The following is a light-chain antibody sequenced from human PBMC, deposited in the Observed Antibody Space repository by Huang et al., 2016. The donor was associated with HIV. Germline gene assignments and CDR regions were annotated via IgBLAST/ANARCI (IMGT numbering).Light chain of an antibody. CDR1: QSFSSN. Sequence: EIVMTQSPATLSVSQGERATLSCRARQSFSSNLAWYQQKPGQAPRLLIYGASPRATGIPARFSGSGSGTEFTLTISSLQSEDFAVYYCQQYNNWPQTFGQGTKVEIK. J-gene: IGKJ1*01. V-gene: IGKV3-15*01. CDR2: GAS. CDR3: QQYNNWPQT.